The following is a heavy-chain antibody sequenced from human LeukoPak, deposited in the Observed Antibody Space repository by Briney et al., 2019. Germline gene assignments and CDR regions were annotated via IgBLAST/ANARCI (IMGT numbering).Heavy chain of an antibody. CDR1: GGSFSGYC. CDR2: INHSGST. D-gene: IGHD3-22*01. Sequence: SETLSLTCAVYGGSFSGYCWSRIRQPPGKGLEWIGEINHSGSTNYNPSLKSRVTISVDTSKNQFSLKLSSVTAADTAVYYCARGPPPYYYDSSGYYLDYWGQGTLVTVSS. V-gene: IGHV4-34*01. CDR3: ARGPPPYYYDSSGYYLDY. J-gene: IGHJ4*02.